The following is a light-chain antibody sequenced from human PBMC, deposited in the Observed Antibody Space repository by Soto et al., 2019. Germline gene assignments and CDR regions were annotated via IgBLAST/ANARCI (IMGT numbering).Light chain of an antibody. CDR1: QGINNE. J-gene: IGKJ1*01. CDR3: LHDYNYPRT. CDR2: AAS. Sequence: AIQMTQSPSSLSASVGDRVTMTCRASQGINNELAWYQQKPGKAPKLLIYAASNLHSGVPSRFSGSGSVTDFALTIRSLQPEDFATYFCLHDYNYPRTFGQGTKVE. V-gene: IGKV1-6*01.